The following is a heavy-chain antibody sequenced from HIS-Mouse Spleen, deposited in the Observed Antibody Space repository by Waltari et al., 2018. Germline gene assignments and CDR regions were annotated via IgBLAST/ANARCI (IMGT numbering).Heavy chain of an antibody. CDR2: ISGSGGST. Sequence: EVQLLESGGGLVQPGGSLRLSCAASGFTFRSYAMSWVRQAPGKGLAWVSAISGSGGSTYYADSVKGRFTISRDNSKNTLYLQMNSLRAEDTAVYYCAKGTRYSSGWSLTFDYWGQGTLVTVSS. V-gene: IGHV3-23*01. J-gene: IGHJ4*02. D-gene: IGHD6-19*01. CDR1: GFTFRSYA. CDR3: AKGTRYSSGWSLTFDY.